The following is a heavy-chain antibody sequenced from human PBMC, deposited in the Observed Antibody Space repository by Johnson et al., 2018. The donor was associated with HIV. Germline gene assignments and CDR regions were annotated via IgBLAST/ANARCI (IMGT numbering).Heavy chain of an antibody. J-gene: IGHJ3*02. V-gene: IGHV3-23*04. D-gene: IGHD6-19*01. CDR2: ISGRGGRT. CDR1: GFTFSSYA. CDR3: ARPDGAVASDFNAFDI. Sequence: VQLVESGGGVVRPGGSLRLSCAASGFTFSSYAMRWVRQAPGKGLEWVSAISGRGGRTYYADSVTGPFTISRDNAKNSLYLQMNRLRAEDTALYYCARPDGAVASDFNAFDIWGQGTMVTVSS.